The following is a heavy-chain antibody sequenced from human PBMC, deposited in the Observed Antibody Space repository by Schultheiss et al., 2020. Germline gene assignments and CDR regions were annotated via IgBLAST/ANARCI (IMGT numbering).Heavy chain of an antibody. CDR2: IYYSGST. Sequence: SETLSLTCTVSGGSVSSGSYYWSWVRQPPGKGLEWIGYIYYSGSTTYNPSLKSRVTISVDTSKNQFSLKLSSVTAADTAVYYCARSPSSWYYYYMDVWGRGTTVTVSS. V-gene: IGHV4-61*01. J-gene: IGHJ6*03. CDR1: GGSVSSGSYY. CDR3: ARSPSSWYYYYMDV. D-gene: IGHD6-13*01.